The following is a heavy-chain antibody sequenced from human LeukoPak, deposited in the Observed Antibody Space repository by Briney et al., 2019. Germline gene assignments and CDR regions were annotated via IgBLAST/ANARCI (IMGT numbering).Heavy chain of an antibody. CDR3: ARDYYYDSSGYHYYNWFDP. CDR2: IIPIFGTA. D-gene: IGHD3-22*01. V-gene: IGHV1-69*13. Sequence: GASVKVSCKASGGTFSSYAISWVRQAPGQGLEWMGGIIPIFGTANYAQKFQGSVTITADESTSTAYMELSSLRSEDTAVYYCARDYYYDSSGYHYYNWFDPWGQGTLVTVSS. J-gene: IGHJ5*02. CDR1: GGTFSSYA.